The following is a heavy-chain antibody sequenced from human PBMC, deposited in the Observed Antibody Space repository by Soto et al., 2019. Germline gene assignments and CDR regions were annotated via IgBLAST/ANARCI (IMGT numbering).Heavy chain of an antibody. D-gene: IGHD2-2*01. V-gene: IGHV4-39*02. CDR1: GGSIRYNSYY. CDR3: ARLVVVAPVANA. J-gene: IGHJ5*02. CDR2: IFYTGTT. Sequence: PSETLSLTCSFSGGSIRYNSYYWGWIRQPPGKGLEWVGGIFYTGTTYYSPSLKDRVTISVDTSKNSFSLNLTSVTAADTAVYFCARLVVVAPVANAWGQGTLVTVSS.